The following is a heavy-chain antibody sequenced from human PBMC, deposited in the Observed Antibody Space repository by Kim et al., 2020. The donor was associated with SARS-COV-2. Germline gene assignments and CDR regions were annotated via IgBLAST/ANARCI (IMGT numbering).Heavy chain of an antibody. D-gene: IGHD3-10*01. CDR2: ISYDGSNK. CDR1: GFTFSSYA. V-gene: IGHV3-30*04. CDR3: AREGWFGELSFRADAFDI. Sequence: GGSLRLSCAASGFTFSSYAMHWVRQAPGKGLEWVAVISYDGSNKYYADSVKGRFTISRDNSKNTLYLQMNSLRAEDTAVYYCAREGWFGELSFRADAFDIWGQGTMVTVSS. J-gene: IGHJ3*02.